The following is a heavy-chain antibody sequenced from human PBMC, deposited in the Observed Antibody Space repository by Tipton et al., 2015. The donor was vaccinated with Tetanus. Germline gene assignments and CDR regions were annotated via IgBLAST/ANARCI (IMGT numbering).Heavy chain of an antibody. CDR2: IDPRNSEA. CDR3: ARPLTSVAFGGFAFDV. J-gene: IGHJ3*01. Sequence: QLVQSGADVKKPGESLKISCQGSGYNFSHYSIGWVRQMPGKGLEWVGIIDPRNSEARYGPSFRGQVIISADKSISTTYLQWGSLTASDTAIYYCARPLTSVAFGGFAFDVWGQGTLVTVSS. V-gene: IGHV5-51*01. D-gene: IGHD3-16*01. CDR1: GYNFSHYS.